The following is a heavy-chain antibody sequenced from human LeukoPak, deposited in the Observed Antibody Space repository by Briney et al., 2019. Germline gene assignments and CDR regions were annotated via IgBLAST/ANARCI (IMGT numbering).Heavy chain of an antibody. J-gene: IGHJ6*02. CDR1: GFTFSTYS. D-gene: IGHD2-2*01. CDR2: ISSSISTM. CDR3: ARDFGRTSDWQPRLYYGMDV. V-gene: IGHV3-48*04. Sequence: PGGSLRLSCAASGFTFSTYSMNWVRQAPGKGLEWVSYISSSISTMYYADSVEGRFTISRDNAKNSLSLQMNSLRAEDTAVYYCARDFGRTSDWQPRLYYGMDVWGQGTTVTVSS.